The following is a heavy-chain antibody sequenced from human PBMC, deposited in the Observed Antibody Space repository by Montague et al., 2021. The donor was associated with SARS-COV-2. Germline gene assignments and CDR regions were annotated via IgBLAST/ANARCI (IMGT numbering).Heavy chain of an antibody. CDR1: GFTFSSYW. V-gene: IGHV3-7*03. Sequence: SLRLSCAASGFTFSSYWMSWVRRAPGKGLEWVANIKQDGSEKYYVDSVKGRFTISRDNAKNSLYLQMNSLRAEDTAVYYCARDRGSYYDFWSGYWYMDVWGKGTTVTVSS. D-gene: IGHD3-3*01. CDR2: IKQDGSEK. J-gene: IGHJ6*03. CDR3: ARDRGSYYDFWSGYWYMDV.